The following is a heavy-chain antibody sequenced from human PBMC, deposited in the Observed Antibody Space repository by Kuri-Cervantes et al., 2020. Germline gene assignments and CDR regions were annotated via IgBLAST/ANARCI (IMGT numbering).Heavy chain of an antibody. D-gene: IGHD4-23*01. Sequence: GESLKISCAASGITVSSNYMSWVRQAPGKGLEWVAVIWYDGSNKLYADSVKGRFTISRDNAKNTLYLQVNSLRVEDTAIYYCARVPVAMDTWGQGTLVTVSS. CDR1: GITVSSNY. CDR3: ARVPVAMDT. CDR2: IWYDGSNK. J-gene: IGHJ5*02. V-gene: IGHV3-33*08.